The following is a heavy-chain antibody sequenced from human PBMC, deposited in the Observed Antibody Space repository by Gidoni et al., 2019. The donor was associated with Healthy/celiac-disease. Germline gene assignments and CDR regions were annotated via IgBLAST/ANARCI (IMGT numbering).Heavy chain of an antibody. V-gene: IGHV4-34*01. CDR2: INHSGST. CDR1: GGSFMGSY. D-gene: IGHD3-16*02. Sequence: QVQLQQWGAGPLKPSETLSLTCAAYGGSFMGSYWIWIRQPPGKGLELIGEINHSGSTNYNPSLKSRVTISVDTSKNQFSLKLSSVTAADTAVYYCARASLYDYVWGSYRFGNNWFDPWGQGTLVTVSS. J-gene: IGHJ5*02. CDR3: ARASLYDYVWGSYRFGNNWFDP.